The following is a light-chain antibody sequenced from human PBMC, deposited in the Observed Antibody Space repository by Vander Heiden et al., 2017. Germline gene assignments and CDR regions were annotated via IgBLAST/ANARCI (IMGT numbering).Light chain of an antibody. CDR1: SSDVGSYNL. V-gene: IGLV2-23*02. CDR2: EVS. CDR3: CSDAGSSTWV. Sequence: QSALTQPASVSGSPGQSISCTGTSSDVGSYNLVSWYQQHPGKAPKLMIYEVSKRPSGVANRFSGSKSGNTASLTISGLQAEDEADYYCCSDAGSSTWVFGGGTKLTVL. J-gene: IGLJ3*02.